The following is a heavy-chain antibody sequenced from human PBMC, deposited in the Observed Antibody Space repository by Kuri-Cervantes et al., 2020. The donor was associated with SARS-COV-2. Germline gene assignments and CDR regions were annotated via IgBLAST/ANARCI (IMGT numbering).Heavy chain of an antibody. J-gene: IGHJ6*03. CDR3: ARGGEKKRAPGVTATVTTAYYYYMDV. D-gene: IGHD4-17*01. Sequence: ASVKISCKASGNIFTTYYMHWVRQAPGQGLEWMGWINPNSGGTNYAQKFQGRVTMTRDTSISTAYMELSRLRSDDTAVYYCARGGEKKRAPGVTATVTTAYYYYMDVWGKGTTVTVSS. CDR2: INPNSGGT. CDR1: GNIFTTYY. V-gene: IGHV1-2*02.